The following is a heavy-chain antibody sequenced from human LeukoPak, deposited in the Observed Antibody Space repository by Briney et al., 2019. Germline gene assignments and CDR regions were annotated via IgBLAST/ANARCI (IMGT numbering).Heavy chain of an antibody. CDR3: ARLVPERFFQLNPEGYYDY. CDR2: INRNGST. V-gene: IGHV4-34*01. Sequence: SETLSLTCAISGEPFSGYYWGWIRQPPGKGLELIGEINRNGSTDYNPSLKSRVSMSIDTSKNQFSLKLISVTAADTAVYYCARLVPERFFQLNPEGYYDYWGQGILVTVSS. D-gene: IGHD3-3*01. J-gene: IGHJ4*02. CDR1: GEPFSGYY.